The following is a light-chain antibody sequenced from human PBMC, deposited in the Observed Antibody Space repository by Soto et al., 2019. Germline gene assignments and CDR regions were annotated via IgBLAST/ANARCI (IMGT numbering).Light chain of an antibody. J-gene: IGKJ1*01. CDR3: LQYGISPRT. CDR2: GAS. CDR1: ESVSNNQ. V-gene: IGKV3-20*01. Sequence: EIVLTQSPGTLSLSPGERATLSCRASESVSNNQLAWYQQKLGQAPRLLIYGASSRATGIPDRFSASGSGTDLTLNIRGLEPEDFEVYYCLQYGISPRTFGQGTKVE.